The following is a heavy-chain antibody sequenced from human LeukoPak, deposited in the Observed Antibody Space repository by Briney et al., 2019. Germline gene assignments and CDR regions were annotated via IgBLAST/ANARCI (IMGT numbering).Heavy chain of an antibody. J-gene: IGHJ4*02. CDR1: DGSVSRGSYY. V-gene: IGHV4-61*01. Sequence: SETLSLTCTVSDGSVSRGSYYWSWTRQPPGKGLEWIGYIHHSGTTNHSPSLKSRVTISVDMSKNQFFLNLTSVTAADTAVYYCARGRLGATYWGQGTLVTVSS. D-gene: IGHD1-26*01. CDR2: IHHSGTT. CDR3: ARGRLGATY.